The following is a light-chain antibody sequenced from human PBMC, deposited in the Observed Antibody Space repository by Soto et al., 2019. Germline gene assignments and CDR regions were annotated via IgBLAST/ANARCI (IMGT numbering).Light chain of an antibody. Sequence: QSVLTQPPSVSAAPGQKVTIYCSGSSSNIGNNYVSWYQQLPGTAPKLLIYDNNKRPSGIPDRCSGAKSGTSATLGITGLQTGDEADYYCGTWDSSLSAVVFGGGTKLTVL. J-gene: IGLJ2*01. CDR1: SSNIGNNY. CDR2: DNN. V-gene: IGLV1-51*01. CDR3: GTWDSSLSAVV.